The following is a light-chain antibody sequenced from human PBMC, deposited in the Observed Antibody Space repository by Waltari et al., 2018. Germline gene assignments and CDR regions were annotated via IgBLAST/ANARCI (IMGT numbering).Light chain of an antibody. V-gene: IGKV3-20*01. Sequence: ENVLTQSPGTLSLSPADRPTLSCRASHMVASNYIASDQQRPGQAPRLLIFGASSRATGIPDRYSGSGSGTDFTLTISRLEPEDFAFYYCQHYGNSPQLTFAGGTRLEIK. CDR3: QHYGNSPQLT. J-gene: IGKJ4*01. CDR1: HMVASNY. CDR2: GAS.